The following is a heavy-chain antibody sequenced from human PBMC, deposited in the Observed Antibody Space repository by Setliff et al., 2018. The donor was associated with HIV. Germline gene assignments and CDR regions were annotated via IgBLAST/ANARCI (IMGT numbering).Heavy chain of an antibody. CDR2: INHSGGT. CDR3: VRGEYYDVSAIYHDDR. J-gene: IGHJ4*02. D-gene: IGHD3-16*01. Sequence: SETLSLTCAVYGGSFSAYYWSWIRQTPGKGLEWIGEINHSGGTNYNPSLKSRVTMSVDTSKNQFSLNLTSVTAADTAVYYCVRGEYYDVSAIYHDDRWGQGTLVTVSS. CDR1: GGSFSAYY. V-gene: IGHV4-34*01.